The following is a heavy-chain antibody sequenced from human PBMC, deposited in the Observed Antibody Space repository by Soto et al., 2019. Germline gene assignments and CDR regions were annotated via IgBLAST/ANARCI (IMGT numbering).Heavy chain of an antibody. CDR3: ARDPPYGGNGDY. V-gene: IGHV1-18*01. CDR2: ISAYNGNT. Sequence: ASVKVSCTASGYTFTSYGISWVRQAPGQGLEWMGWISAYNGNTNYAQKLQGRVTMTTDTSTSTAYMELRSLRSDDTAVYYCARDPPYGGNGDYWGQGTLVTAPQ. J-gene: IGHJ4*02. D-gene: IGHD2-15*01. CDR1: GYTFTSYG.